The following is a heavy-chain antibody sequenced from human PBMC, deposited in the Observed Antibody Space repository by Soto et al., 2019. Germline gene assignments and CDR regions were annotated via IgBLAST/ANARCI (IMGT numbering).Heavy chain of an antibody. CDR1: GGSISSSSYY. J-gene: IGHJ4*02. D-gene: IGHD3-9*01. V-gene: IGHV4-39*01. Sequence: SSETLSLTCTVSGGSISSSSYYWGWIRQPPGKGLEWIGSIYYSGSTYYNPSLKSRVTISVDTSKNQFSLKLSSVTAADTAVYYCARHLSVYDILTGVFDYWGQGTLVTVSS. CDR2: IYYSGST. CDR3: ARHLSVYDILTGVFDY.